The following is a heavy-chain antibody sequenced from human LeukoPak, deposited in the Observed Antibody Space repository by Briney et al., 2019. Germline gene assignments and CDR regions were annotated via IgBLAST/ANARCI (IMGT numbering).Heavy chain of an antibody. CDR3: ARGTNYYDSSGYYY. CDR1: GFTFRDYY. V-gene: IGHV3-11*01. D-gene: IGHD3-22*01. Sequence: GGSLRLSCAASGFTFRDYYMSWIRQAPGKGLEWVSYISSSGSTIYYADSVKGRFTISRDNAKNSLYLQMNSLGAEDTAVYYCARGTNYYDSSGYYYWGQGTLVTASS. J-gene: IGHJ4*02. CDR2: ISSSGSTI.